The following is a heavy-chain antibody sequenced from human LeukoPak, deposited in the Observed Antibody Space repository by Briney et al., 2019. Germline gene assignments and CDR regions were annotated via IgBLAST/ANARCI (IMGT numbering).Heavy chain of an antibody. CDR2: ISYDGSNK. Sequence: PGGSLRLSCAASGFTFSSYGMHWVRQAPGKGLEWVAVISYDGSNKYYADSVKGRFTISRDNSKNTLYLQMNSLRAEDTAVYYCAKDSAKYYYGSGSPFDYWGQGTLVTVSS. CDR1: GFTFSSYG. D-gene: IGHD3-10*01. V-gene: IGHV3-30*18. CDR3: AKDSAKYYYGSGSPFDY. J-gene: IGHJ4*02.